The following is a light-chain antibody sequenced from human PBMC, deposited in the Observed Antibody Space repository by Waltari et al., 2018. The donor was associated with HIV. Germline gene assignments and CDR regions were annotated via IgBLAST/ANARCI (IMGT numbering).Light chain of an antibody. Sequence: QSVLTQPPPVSVAPGQRVIISDSGGRSNIANYVLHWFQQPPRKSPPLLIYYHVLLPSGVSDRCSASKSGTSASLAISGLQSEDEADYYCASWDDSLNGYVFGSGTKITVL. CDR2: YHV. CDR3: ASWDDSLNGYV. J-gene: IGLJ1*01. CDR1: RSNIANYV. V-gene: IGLV1-36*01.